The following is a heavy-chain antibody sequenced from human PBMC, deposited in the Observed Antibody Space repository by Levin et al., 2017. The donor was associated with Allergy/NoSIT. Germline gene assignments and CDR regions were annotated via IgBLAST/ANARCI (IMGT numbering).Heavy chain of an antibody. CDR3: ARVRLSAGNSGDY. CDR1: GFIFSDFW. Sequence: LSLTCAASGFIFSDFWMSWVRQAPGKALEWVANIKPNGGEKYYVDSVKGRFTISRDNAKKSVYLQMDSLRAEDTAVYFCARVRLSAGNSGDYWGQGTLVTVSS. J-gene: IGHJ4*02. V-gene: IGHV3-7*01. D-gene: IGHD4-23*01. CDR2: IKPNGGEK.